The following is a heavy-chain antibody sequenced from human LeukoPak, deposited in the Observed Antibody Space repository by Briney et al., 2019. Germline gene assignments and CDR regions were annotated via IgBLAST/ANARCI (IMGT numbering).Heavy chain of an antibody. CDR1: GFTYRSYA. Sequence: GRSLRLFCAASGFTYRSYAMHWVRQARGKGLEWVAVISYDGCNKYYADSVKGRFTISKDNSKNTLYLQMNSLRDEDTAVYYCAGNYYDSSGKDAFDIWGQGTMVTVSS. V-gene: IGHV3-30-3*01. D-gene: IGHD3-22*01. J-gene: IGHJ3*02. CDR3: AGNYYDSSGKDAFDI. CDR2: ISYDGCNK.